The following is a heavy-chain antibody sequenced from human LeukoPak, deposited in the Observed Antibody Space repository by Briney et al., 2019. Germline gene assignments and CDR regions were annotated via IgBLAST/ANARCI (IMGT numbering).Heavy chain of an antibody. CDR1: GFTFSSYA. Sequence: GRSLRLSCAASGFTFSSYAMHWVRQAPGKGLEWVAVISYDGSNKYYADSVKDRFTISRDNAKNSLYLQMNSLRAEDTAVYYCARVLGYSGSYSYIDYWGQGTLVTVSS. D-gene: IGHD1-26*01. CDR3: ARVLGYSGSYSYIDY. J-gene: IGHJ4*02. V-gene: IGHV3-30-3*01. CDR2: ISYDGSNK.